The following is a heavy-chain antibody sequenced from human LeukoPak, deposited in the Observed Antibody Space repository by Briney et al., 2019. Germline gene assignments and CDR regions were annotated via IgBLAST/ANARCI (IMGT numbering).Heavy chain of an antibody. J-gene: IGHJ4*02. V-gene: IGHV1-2*02. CDR3: ARVDGGEWYYFDY. D-gene: IGHD2-8*02. CDR1: GYTFTGYY. CDR2: INPNNGGT. Sequence: ASVKVSCKASGYTFTGYYTHWVRQAPGHGLEWMGWINPNNGGTNYAQKFQGRVTMTLDTSISTGYMELSSLRSDDTAIYFCARVDGGEWYYFDYWGQGTLVTVFS.